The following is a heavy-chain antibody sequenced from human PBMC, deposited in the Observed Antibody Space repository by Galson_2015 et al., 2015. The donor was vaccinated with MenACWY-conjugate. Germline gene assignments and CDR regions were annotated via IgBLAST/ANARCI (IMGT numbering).Heavy chain of an antibody. CDR3: ARAYYYGSGSFYGWFFDL. J-gene: IGHJ2*01. CDR1: GFTFSRND. Sequence: LRLSCAASGFTFSRNDMHWGRQVIGQGLEWVSAIGPAGDTYYPGSVKGRFTISRENARNSLYLQMNSLGVGDTAVYYCARAYYYGSGSFYGWFFDLWGRGTLVTVSS. CDR2: IGPAGDT. V-gene: IGHV3-13*04. D-gene: IGHD3-10*01.